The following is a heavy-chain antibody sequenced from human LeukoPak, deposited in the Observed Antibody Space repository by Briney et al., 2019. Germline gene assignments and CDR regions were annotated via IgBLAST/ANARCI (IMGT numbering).Heavy chain of an antibody. CDR3: ARAFQWLATFDY. Sequence: GGSLRLSCAASGFTFSSYGMHWVRQAPGKGLEWVAVISYDGSNKYYADSVKGRFTISRDNSKNTLYLQMNSLRAEDTAVYYCARAFQWLATFDYWGQGTLVTVSS. J-gene: IGHJ4*02. D-gene: IGHD6-19*01. V-gene: IGHV3-30*03. CDR2: ISYDGSNK. CDR1: GFTFSSYG.